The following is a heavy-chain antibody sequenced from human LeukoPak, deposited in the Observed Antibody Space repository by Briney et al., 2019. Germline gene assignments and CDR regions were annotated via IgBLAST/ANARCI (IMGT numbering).Heavy chain of an antibody. CDR1: GFTFSAYG. CDR3: AKEVGYNYAPLDY. J-gene: IGHJ4*02. V-gene: IGHV3-30*18. D-gene: IGHD5-18*01. Sequence: PGRSLRLSCAASGFTFSAYGMQWVRQAPGKGLEWLAVISKTGGTKYYADSVKGRFAVSRDNAGNTLYLQMNSLRPEDTAVYYCAKEVGYNYAPLDYWGLGTLVTVSS. CDR2: ISKTGGTK.